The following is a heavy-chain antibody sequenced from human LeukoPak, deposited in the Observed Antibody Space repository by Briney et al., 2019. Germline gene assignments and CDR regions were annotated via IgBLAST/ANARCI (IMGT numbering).Heavy chain of an antibody. CDR3: AKDLSPYYYDSSGYIDY. D-gene: IGHD3-22*01. CDR1: GFTFDDYA. Sequence: SGGSLRLSCAASGFTFDDYAMHWVRQAPGKGLEWVSGISWNSGSIGYADSVKGRFTISRDNAKNSLYLEMNSLRAEDTALYYCAKDLSPYYYDSSGYIDYWGQGTLVTVSS. J-gene: IGHJ4*02. V-gene: IGHV3-9*01. CDR2: ISWNSGSI.